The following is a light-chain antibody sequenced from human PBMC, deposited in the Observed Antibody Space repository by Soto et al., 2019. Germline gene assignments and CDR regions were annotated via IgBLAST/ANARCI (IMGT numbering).Light chain of an antibody. Sequence: TQSPPTLSSSTGDRVTITCRASQSISGILAWYQQKPGQAPRLLIYDASTRATGIPARFSGSGSGTEFTLTISSLQPDDFATYYCQQYNGWSPDTFGQGTKVDIK. V-gene: IGKV3-15*01. CDR1: QSISGI. CDR3: QQYNGWSPDT. J-gene: IGKJ1*01. CDR2: DAS.